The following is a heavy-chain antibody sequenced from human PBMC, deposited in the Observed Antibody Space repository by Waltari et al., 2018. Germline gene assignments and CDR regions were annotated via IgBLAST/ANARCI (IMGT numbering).Heavy chain of an antibody. D-gene: IGHD6-19*01. V-gene: IGHV1-18*01. Sequence: QVQLVQSGNEVKKPGASVTVSCKASGYTFTSYGISWVRQAPGQGLEWMGWISVFNGHTNYAQRLQGRVSMTADTSTSTSYMELRSLISDDTTVYYCARVPHRSTGWLQAPYNFDFWGQGTLVTVSS. CDR1: GYTFTSYG. J-gene: IGHJ4*02. CDR3: ARVPHRSTGWLQAPYNFDF. CDR2: ISVFNGHT.